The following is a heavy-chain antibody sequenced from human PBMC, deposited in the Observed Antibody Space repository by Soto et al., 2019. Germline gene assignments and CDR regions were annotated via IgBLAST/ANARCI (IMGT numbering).Heavy chain of an antibody. Sequence: SSETLSLTCTVSGGSISSGDYYWSWIRQPPGKGLEWIGYIYYSGSTYYNPSLKSRVTISVDTSKNQFSLKLSSVTAADTAVYYCARGSYYYDSSGYYRYWGQGTLVTVSS. CDR1: GGSISSGDYY. CDR2: IYYSGST. CDR3: ARGSYYYDSSGYYRY. V-gene: IGHV4-30-4*01. J-gene: IGHJ4*02. D-gene: IGHD3-22*01.